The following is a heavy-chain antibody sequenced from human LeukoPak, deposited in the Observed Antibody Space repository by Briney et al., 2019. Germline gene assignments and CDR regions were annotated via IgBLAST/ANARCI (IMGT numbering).Heavy chain of an antibody. CDR1: GYTFTGYY. CDR3: ARGKGHWARANYFDY. D-gene: IGHD7-27*01. Sequence: ASVKVSCKASGYTFTGYYMHWVRRAPGQGLEWMGWINPNSGGTNYAQKFQGRVTMTRDTSISTAYMELSRLRSDDTAVCYCARGKGHWARANYFDYWGQGTLVTVSS. CDR2: INPNSGGT. J-gene: IGHJ4*02. V-gene: IGHV1-2*02.